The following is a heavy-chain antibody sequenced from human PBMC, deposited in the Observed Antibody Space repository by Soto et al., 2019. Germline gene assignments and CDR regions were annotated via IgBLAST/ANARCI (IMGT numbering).Heavy chain of an antibody. CDR1: GGSISSGGYY. CDR2: IYYSGST. D-gene: IGHD6-6*01. J-gene: IGHJ6*02. Sequence: PSETLSLTCTVSGGSISSGGYYWSWIRQHPGKGLEWIGYIYYSGSTYYNPSLKSRVTISVDTSKNQFSLKLSSVTAADTAVYYCARDPGGYSSSSGAVDVWGQGTTVTVSS. CDR3: ARDPGGYSSSSGAVDV. V-gene: IGHV4-31*03.